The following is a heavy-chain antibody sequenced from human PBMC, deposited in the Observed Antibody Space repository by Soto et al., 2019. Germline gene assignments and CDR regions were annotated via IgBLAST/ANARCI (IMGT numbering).Heavy chain of an antibody. D-gene: IGHD3-22*01. J-gene: IGHJ4*02. Sequence: PGGSLRLSCAASGFTFSSYAMSWVRQAPGKGLEWVSVISGSGGSTYYADSVRGRFTISRDNSKNTLYVQMNSLRAEDTAVYYCAKAPAYYYDSSGRNYYFDYWGQGTLDTVSS. V-gene: IGHV3-23*01. CDR2: ISGSGGST. CDR1: GFTFSSYA. CDR3: AKAPAYYYDSSGRNYYFDY.